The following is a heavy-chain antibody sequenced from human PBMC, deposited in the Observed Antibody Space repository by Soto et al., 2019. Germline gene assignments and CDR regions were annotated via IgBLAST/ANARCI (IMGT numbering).Heavy chain of an antibody. CDR2: IKQDGSEK. D-gene: IGHD3-3*01. CDR1: GFTFSDYG. V-gene: IGHV3-7*04. J-gene: IGHJ4*02. Sequence: PGGSLRLSCETSGFTFSDYGMHWVRQAPGNGLEWVANIKQDGSEKYYVDSVKGRFTISRDNAKNSLYLQMNSLRAEDTAVYYCARETYYDFWSGYYYFDYWGQGTLVTVSS. CDR3: ARETYYDFWSGYYYFDY.